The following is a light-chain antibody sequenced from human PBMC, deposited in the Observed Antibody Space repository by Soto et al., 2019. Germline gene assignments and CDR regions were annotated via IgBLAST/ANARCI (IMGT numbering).Light chain of an antibody. CDR1: QSVSSN. V-gene: IGKV3-15*01. CDR2: GAS. Sequence: EIGMTQSAATLSVSPGERATLSCRAGQSVSSNLAWYQQKPGQAPRLLIYGASTRATGIPARFSGSGSGTEFTLTISSLQSEDFAVYYCQHYNNWPLTFGGGTKV. CDR3: QHYNNWPLT. J-gene: IGKJ4*01.